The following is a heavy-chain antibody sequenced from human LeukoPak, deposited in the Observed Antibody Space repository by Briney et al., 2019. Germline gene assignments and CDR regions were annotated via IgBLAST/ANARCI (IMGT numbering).Heavy chain of an antibody. J-gene: IGHJ4*02. D-gene: IGHD3-10*01. Sequence: GGSLRLSCAASGLTVSNNYMSWVRQASGKGLEWVSIINSGGGTSYADSVKGRFINSRDNSKNTLNLQMNSLRAEDTAVYYCARVRTYGFDYWGQGTLVTVSS. CDR3: ARVRTYGFDY. V-gene: IGHV3-53*01. CDR2: INSGGGT. CDR1: GLTVSNNY.